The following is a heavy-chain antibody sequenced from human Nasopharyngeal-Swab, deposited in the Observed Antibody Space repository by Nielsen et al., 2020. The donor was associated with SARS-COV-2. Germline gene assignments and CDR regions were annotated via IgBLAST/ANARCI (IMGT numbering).Heavy chain of an antibody. V-gene: IGHV3-48*02. CDR2: ISDRDDTT. CDR1: GFTFSSYS. D-gene: IGHD7-27*01. Sequence: GESLKISCAASGFTFSSYSMNWVRQASGQGLEWISFISDRDDTTVYAESVKGRFTMSRDNARNSVFLQMNNLRDGDTAMYFCVRDNWAPDYWGQGTLVTVAS. CDR3: VRDNWAPDY. J-gene: IGHJ4*02.